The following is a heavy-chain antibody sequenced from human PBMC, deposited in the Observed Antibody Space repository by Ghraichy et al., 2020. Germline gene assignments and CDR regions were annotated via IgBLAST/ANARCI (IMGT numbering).Heavy chain of an antibody. V-gene: IGHV3-23*01. CDR3: AKRSGFYFDY. Sequence: GSLRLSCAASGFNFNNNAMSWVRLAPGKGLEWVSTITGSGGDTLFADSVKGRFTISRDNPKNTLYLHMNTLRVEDTALYYCAKRSGFYFDYWGQGALVTVSS. D-gene: IGHD5-12*01. CDR2: ITGSGGDT. J-gene: IGHJ4*02. CDR1: GFNFNNNA.